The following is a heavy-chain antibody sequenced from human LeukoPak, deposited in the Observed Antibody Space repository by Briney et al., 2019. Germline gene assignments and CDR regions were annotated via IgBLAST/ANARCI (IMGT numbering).Heavy chain of an antibody. V-gene: IGHV3-30-3*01. CDR2: ISYDGSNK. D-gene: IGHD2-2*01. J-gene: IGHJ4*02. Sequence: GGPLRLSCAAPGFTFSSYAMHWVRQAPGKGLEWVAVISYDGSNKYYADSVKGRFTISRDNSKNTLYLQMNSLRAEDTAVYYCARAPNTIYCSSTSCPHDYWGQGTLVTVSS. CDR1: GFTFSSYA. CDR3: ARAPNTIYCSSTSCPHDY.